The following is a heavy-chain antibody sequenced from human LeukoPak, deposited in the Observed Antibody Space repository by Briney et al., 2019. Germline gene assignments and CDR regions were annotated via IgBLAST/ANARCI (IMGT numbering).Heavy chain of an antibody. V-gene: IGHV3-53*01. Sequence: PGGSLRLSCAASGSTVSSNYMSWVRQAPGKGLEWVSVIYSGGSTYYADSVKGRFTISRDNSKNTLYLQMNSLRAEDTAVYYCARDDSSATDAFDIWGQGTMVTVSS. CDR3: ARDDSSATDAFDI. D-gene: IGHD3-22*01. CDR1: GSTVSSNY. CDR2: IYSGGST. J-gene: IGHJ3*02.